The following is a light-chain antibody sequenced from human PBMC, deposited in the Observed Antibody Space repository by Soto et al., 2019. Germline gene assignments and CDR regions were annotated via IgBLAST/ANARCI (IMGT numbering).Light chain of an antibody. Sequence: EIFMTQSPATLSVSPGEKVILSCRASESVGGTLARYQQKPGQAPRLLIRGASTRATGVPDRFSGSGSGTQFTLTISSLQSEDFAVYYCQQYSTSLTFGGGTTLEIK. J-gene: IGKJ4*02. CDR3: QQYSTSLT. CDR1: ESVGGT. V-gene: IGKV3-15*01. CDR2: GAS.